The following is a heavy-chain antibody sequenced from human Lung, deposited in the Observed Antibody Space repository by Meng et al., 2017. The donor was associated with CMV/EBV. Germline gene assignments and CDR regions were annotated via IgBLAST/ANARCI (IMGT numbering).Heavy chain of an antibody. J-gene: IGHJ6*02. D-gene: IGHD2-2*02. CDR1: GYTFTSHG. CDR2: ISAYNGNT. V-gene: IGHV1-18*01. CDR3: AREGYCSSTSCYTSRYYYYYGMDV. Sequence: ASVNVSCKASGYTFTSHGISWVRQAPGQGLEWMGWISAYNGNTNYAQKLQGRVTMTTDTSTSTAYMELRSLRSDDTAVYYCAREGYCSSTSCYTSRYYYYYGMDVWGQGXTVTVSS.